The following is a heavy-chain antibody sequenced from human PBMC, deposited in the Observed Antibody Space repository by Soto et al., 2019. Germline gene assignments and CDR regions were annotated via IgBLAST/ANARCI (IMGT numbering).Heavy chain of an antibody. J-gene: IGHJ6*02. V-gene: IGHV4-59*08. CDR3: ARQPGSPYYYYGMDV. CDR1: GGSISSYY. CDR2: IYYSGST. Sequence: SETLSLTCTVSGGSISSYYWSWIRQPPGKGLEWIGYIYYSGSTNYNPSLKSRFTISVETSKNQFSLKLSSSTAADTAVYYCARQPGSPYYYYGMDVWGQGTTVTVSS.